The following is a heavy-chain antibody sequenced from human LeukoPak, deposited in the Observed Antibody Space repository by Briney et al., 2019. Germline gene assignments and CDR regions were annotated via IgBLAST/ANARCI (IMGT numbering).Heavy chain of an antibody. D-gene: IGHD2/OR15-2a*01. CDR2: ISGSGGST. CDR1: GFTFSSYA. V-gene: IGHV3-23*01. J-gene: IGHJ4*02. Sequence: GGSLRLSCAASGFTFSSYAMSWVRQAPGKGLEWVSAISGSGGSTYYADSVKGRFTISRDNSKNTLYLQTNSLRAEDTAVYYCAKDRGYRWERYVRTTVFDYWGQGTLVTVSS. CDR3: AKDRGYRWERYVRTTVFDY.